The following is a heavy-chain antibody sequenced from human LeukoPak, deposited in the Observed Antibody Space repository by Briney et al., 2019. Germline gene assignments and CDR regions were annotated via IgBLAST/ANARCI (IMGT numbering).Heavy chain of an antibody. J-gene: IGHJ4*02. V-gene: IGHV4-39*01. CDR3: ARTRYYYNSRSYGAPYYFDY. CDR2: IYYSGST. D-gene: IGHD3-10*01. CDR1: GGSISSNSYY. Sequence: SETLSLTCAVSGGSISSNSYYWGWIRQPPGKGLEWIGSIYYSGSTYYNPSLKSRVTISVDTTKNQFSLKLSSVTAADTAVYYCARTRYYYNSRSYGAPYYFDYWGQGTLVTVSS.